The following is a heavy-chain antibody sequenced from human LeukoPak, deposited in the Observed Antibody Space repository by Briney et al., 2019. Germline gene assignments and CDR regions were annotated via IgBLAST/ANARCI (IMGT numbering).Heavy chain of an antibody. Sequence: GGSLRLSCAASGFTFDDYGMSWVRQAPGKGLEWVSGINWNGGSTGYADSVKGRFTISRDNAKNSLYLQMTSLRTEDTAVYYCARGEDTALVTGGYNWFDPWGQGTLVTVSS. CDR2: INWNGGST. CDR3: ARGEDTALVTGGYNWFDP. J-gene: IGHJ5*02. V-gene: IGHV3-20*04. CDR1: GFTFDDYG. D-gene: IGHD5-18*01.